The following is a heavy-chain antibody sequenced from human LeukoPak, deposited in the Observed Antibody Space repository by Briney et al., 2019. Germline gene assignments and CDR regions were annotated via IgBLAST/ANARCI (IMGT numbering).Heavy chain of an antibody. CDR1: GGSISSSSYY. CDR3: ARWGPGLWGSYFDY. J-gene: IGHJ4*02. Sequence: SETLSLTCTVSGGSISSSSYYWSWIRQPPGKGLEWIGYIYYSGSTNYNPSLKSRVTISVDTSKNQFSLKLSSVTAADTAVYYCARWGPGLWGSYFDYWGQGTLVTVSS. V-gene: IGHV4-61*01. D-gene: IGHD5-18*01. CDR2: IYYSGST.